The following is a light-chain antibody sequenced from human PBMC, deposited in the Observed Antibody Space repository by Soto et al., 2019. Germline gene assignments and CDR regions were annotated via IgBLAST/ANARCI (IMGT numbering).Light chain of an antibody. J-gene: IGLJ1*01. Sequence: QSVLTQPASVSGSPGQSITISCTGTSSDVGGYNYVSWYQQHPGKAPKLMIYEVSNRPSGVSNRFSGSKSGTSASLAITGLQAEDEGDYYCQSYDSTLSARYVFGTGTKLTVL. CDR1: SSDVGGYNY. CDR3: QSYDSTLSARYV. CDR2: EVS. V-gene: IGLV2-14*01.